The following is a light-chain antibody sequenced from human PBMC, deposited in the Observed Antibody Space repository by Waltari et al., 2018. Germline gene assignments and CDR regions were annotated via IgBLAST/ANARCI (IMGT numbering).Light chain of an antibody. CDR1: QEITRW. Sequence: DIEMTQSPSSVSASVGDCVTITCRASQEITRWLAWYQQRPGKAPKLLIYGVSTLQRGVPSRFSGSHSGTNFTLTISTLQPDDFATYYCQQAQSLPITFGQGTRLEIK. V-gene: IGKV1-12*01. CDR2: GVS. CDR3: QQAQSLPIT. J-gene: IGKJ5*01.